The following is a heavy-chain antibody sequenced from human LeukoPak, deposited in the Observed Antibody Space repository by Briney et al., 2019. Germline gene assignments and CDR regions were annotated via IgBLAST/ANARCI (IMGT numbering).Heavy chain of an antibody. J-gene: IGHJ4*02. CDR1: GFSLRTSGVG. V-gene: IGHV2-5*02. D-gene: IGHD1-26*01. Sequence: SGPTLVNPTQTLTLTCTFSGFSLRTSGVGVGWIREPPVKVLEWLALIYWDDDKRYSPSLKSRLTITKDTSKNQVVLTMTNMDPVDTATYLCAHRVSGSYYDYWGQGTLVTVSS. CDR2: IYWDDDK. CDR3: AHRVSGSYYDY.